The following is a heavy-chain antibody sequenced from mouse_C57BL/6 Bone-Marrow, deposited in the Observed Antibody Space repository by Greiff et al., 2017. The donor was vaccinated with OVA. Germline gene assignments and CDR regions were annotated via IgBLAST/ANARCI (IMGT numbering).Heavy chain of an antibody. CDR1: GYTFTSYW. V-gene: IGHV1-50*01. D-gene: IGHD3-1*01. Sequence: QVQLQQPGAELVKPGASVKLSCKASGYTFTSYWMQWVKQRPGQGLEWIGEIDPSDSYTNYNQKFKGKATLTVDTSSSTAYMQLSSLTSEDSAVYYCARMCRGDYWGQGTTLTVSS. CDR2: IDPSDSYT. CDR3: ARMCRGDY. J-gene: IGHJ2*01.